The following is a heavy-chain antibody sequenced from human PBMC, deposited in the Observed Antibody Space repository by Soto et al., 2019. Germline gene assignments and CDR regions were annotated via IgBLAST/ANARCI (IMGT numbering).Heavy chain of an antibody. D-gene: IGHD2-15*01. J-gene: IGHJ3*02. CDR2: INSDGSST. CDR1: GFTFSSYW. V-gene: IGHV3-74*01. Sequence: GGSLRLSCAASGFTFSSYWMHWVRQAPGKGLVWVSRINSDGSSTSYADSVKGRFTISRDNAKNTLYLQMNSLRAEDTAVYYCARVGVRCSGGSCYLDDAFDIWGQGTMVTVSS. CDR3: ARVGVRCSGGSCYLDDAFDI.